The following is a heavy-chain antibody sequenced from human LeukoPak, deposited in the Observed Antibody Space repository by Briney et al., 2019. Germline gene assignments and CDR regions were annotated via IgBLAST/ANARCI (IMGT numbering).Heavy chain of an antibody. CDR3: GSNLRWSYFDY. CDR2: ISHSGST. J-gene: IGHJ4*02. V-gene: IGHV4-34*01. CDR1: GGSFSGYY. Sequence: SETLSLTCAVYGGSFSGYYWSWIRQPPGKGLEWVGEISHSGSTNYNPSFKSRVTISVDTSKNQLSLKLSTVTGADAAVDYCGSNLRWSYFDYWGQGTRIPVSS. D-gene: IGHD2-2*01.